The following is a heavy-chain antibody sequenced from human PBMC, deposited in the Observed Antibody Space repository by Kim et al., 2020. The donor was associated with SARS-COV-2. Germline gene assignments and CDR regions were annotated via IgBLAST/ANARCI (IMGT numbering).Heavy chain of an antibody. Sequence: SETLSLTCTVSGGSISSSSYYWGWIRQPPGKGLEWIGSIYYSGSTYYNPSLKSRVTISVDTSKNQFSLKLSSVTAADTAVYYCAREVHGIAVAGSLSYYYYGMDVWGQGTTVTVSS. CDR1: GGSISSSSYY. V-gene: IGHV4-39*07. D-gene: IGHD6-19*01. CDR2: IYYSGST. CDR3: AREVHGIAVAGSLSYYYYGMDV. J-gene: IGHJ6*02.